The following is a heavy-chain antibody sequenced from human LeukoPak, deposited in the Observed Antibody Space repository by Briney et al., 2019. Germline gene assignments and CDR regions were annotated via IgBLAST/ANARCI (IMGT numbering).Heavy chain of an antibody. J-gene: IGHJ6*03. CDR2: MNPNNGNT. V-gene: IGHV1-8*01. D-gene: IGHD6-6*01. Sequence: ASVKVSCKASGYSFNSYDVNWMRQATGQGLEWMGWMNPNNGNTDYAQKFQGRVTITRDTSISTAYMELSSLRPEDTAVYYCARVRDDSSSSPNPDYYYYYYMDVWGKGTTVTVSS. CDR1: GYSFNSYD. CDR3: ARVRDDSSSSPNPDYYYYYYMDV.